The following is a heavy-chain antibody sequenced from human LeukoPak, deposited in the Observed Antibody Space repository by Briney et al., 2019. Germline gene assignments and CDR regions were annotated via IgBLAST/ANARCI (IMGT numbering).Heavy chain of an antibody. CDR1: GYSISSGYY. CDR2: IYHSGST. D-gene: IGHD3-3*01. Sequence: PSETLSLTCAVSGYSISSGYYWGWIRQPPGKGLEWIGSIYHSGSTYYNPSLKSRVTISVDTSKNQFSLKLSSVTAADTAVYYCARLLPTYYDFWSGXWAFXXWGQGTMVT. CDR3: ARLLPTYYDFWSGXWAFXX. J-gene: IGHJ3*01. V-gene: IGHV4-38-2*01.